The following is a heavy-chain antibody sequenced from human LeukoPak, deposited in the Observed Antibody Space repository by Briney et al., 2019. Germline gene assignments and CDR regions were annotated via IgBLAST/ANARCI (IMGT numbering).Heavy chain of an antibody. CDR3: ARGGYSSSWYINYYYYMDV. V-gene: IGHV7-4-1*02. CDR1: GYTFTSYA. CDR2: INTNTGNP. J-gene: IGHJ6*03. Sequence: ASVKVSCKASGYTFTSYAMNWVRQAPGQGLEWMGWINTNTGNPTYAQGFTGRFVFSLDTSVSTAYLQISSLKAEDTAVYYCARGGYSSSWYINYYYYMDVWGKGTTVTVSS. D-gene: IGHD6-13*01.